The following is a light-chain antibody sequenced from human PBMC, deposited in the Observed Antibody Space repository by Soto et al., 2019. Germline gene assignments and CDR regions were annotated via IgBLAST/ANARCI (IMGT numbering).Light chain of an antibody. V-gene: IGKV1-39*01. CDR3: QQSFSTPYT. Sequence: DIPMTQSPSSPSASVGDRVTITCRASQSISSYLNWYQQKPGKAPKLLIYAASSLQSGVPSRFSGSGSGTDFTLTISSLQPEDFATYYCQQSFSTPYTFGQGTKLEI. J-gene: IGKJ2*01. CDR1: QSISSY. CDR2: AAS.